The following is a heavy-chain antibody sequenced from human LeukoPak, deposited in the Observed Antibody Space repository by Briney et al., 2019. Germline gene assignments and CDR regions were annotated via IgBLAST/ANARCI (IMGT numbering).Heavy chain of an antibody. D-gene: IGHD6-13*01. Sequence: SETLSLTCTVSGGSISSGDYYWSWIRQPPGKGLEWIGYIYYSGSTYYNPSLKSRVTISVDTSKNQFSLKLSSVTAADTAVYYCARGGIAAPNWFDPWGQGTLVTVSS. V-gene: IGHV4-30-4*08. J-gene: IGHJ5*02. CDR3: ARGGIAAPNWFDP. CDR1: GGSISSGDYY. CDR2: IYYSGST.